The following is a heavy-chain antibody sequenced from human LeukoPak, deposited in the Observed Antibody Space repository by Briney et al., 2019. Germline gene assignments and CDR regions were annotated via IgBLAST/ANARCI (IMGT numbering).Heavy chain of an antibody. V-gene: IGHV3-53*01. Sequence: GGSLRLSCAASGFTFSSYAMSWVRQAPGKGLEWVSVIYSGGSTYYADSVKGRFTISRDNSKNTLYLQMNSLRAEDTAVYYCAAKHFGYFQHWGQGTLVTVSS. CDR1: GFTFSSYA. J-gene: IGHJ1*01. D-gene: IGHD3-10*01. CDR2: IYSGGST. CDR3: AAKHFGYFQH.